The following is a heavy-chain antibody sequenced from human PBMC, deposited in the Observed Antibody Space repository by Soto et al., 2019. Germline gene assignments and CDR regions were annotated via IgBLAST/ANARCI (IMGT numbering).Heavy chain of an antibody. V-gene: IGHV4-34*01. CDR3: ARGLGYCSSTSCIN. D-gene: IGHD2-2*01. J-gene: IGHJ4*02. Sequence: QVQLQQWGAGLLKPSETLSLTCAVYGGSFSGYYWSWIRQPPGKGLEWIGEINHSGSTNYNPSLKSRVNISVDTSKNQFSLKLSSVTAADTAVYYCARGLGYCSSTSCINWGQGTLVTVSS. CDR2: INHSGST. CDR1: GGSFSGYY.